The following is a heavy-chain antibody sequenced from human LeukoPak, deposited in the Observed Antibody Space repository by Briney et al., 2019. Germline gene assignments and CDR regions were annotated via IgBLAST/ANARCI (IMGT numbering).Heavy chain of an antibody. CDR3: AKSNGYGLVDI. J-gene: IGHJ3*02. V-gene: IGHV4-4*07. Sequence: SETLSLTCTVSGGSISSYYWSWIRQPAGKGLEWIGRVYTSGSTNYNPSLKSRVTISLDTSRNQFSLKLNSVTAADTAVYYCAKSNGYGLVDIWGQGTMVTVSS. CDR2: VYTSGST. CDR1: GGSISSYY. D-gene: IGHD3-10*01.